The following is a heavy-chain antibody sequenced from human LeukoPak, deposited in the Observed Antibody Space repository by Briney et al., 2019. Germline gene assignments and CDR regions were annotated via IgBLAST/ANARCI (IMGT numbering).Heavy chain of an antibody. D-gene: IGHD3/OR15-3a*01. J-gene: IGHJ4*02. Sequence: SETLSLTCTVSGVSISSSYSYWGWIRQPPGMGLEWIGSIYYTGNTYYNASLKSQVSISIDTSKNQFSLKLTSVSAADTAVYYCARQTGSGLFILPGGQGTLVTVSS. CDR1: GVSISSSYSY. V-gene: IGHV4-39*01. CDR3: ARQTGSGLFILP. CDR2: IYYTGNT.